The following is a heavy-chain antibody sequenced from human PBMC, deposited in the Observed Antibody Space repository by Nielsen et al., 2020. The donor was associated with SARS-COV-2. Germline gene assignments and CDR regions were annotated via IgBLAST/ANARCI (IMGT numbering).Heavy chain of an antibody. J-gene: IGHJ6*02. Sequence: ASVKVFCKASGYTFTSYYMHWVRQAPGQGLEWMGIINPSGGSTSYAQKFQGRVTMTRDTSTSTVYMELSSLRSEDTAVYYCARESVVGIFGVVITYGMDVWGQGTTVTVSS. D-gene: IGHD3-3*01. CDR1: GYTFTSYY. V-gene: IGHV1-46*01. CDR3: ARESVVGIFGVVITYGMDV. CDR2: INPSGGST.